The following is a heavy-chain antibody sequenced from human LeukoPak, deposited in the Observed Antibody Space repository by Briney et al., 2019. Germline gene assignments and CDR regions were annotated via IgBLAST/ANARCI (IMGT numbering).Heavy chain of an antibody. V-gene: IGHV4-34*01. CDR1: GGSFSGYY. D-gene: IGHD3-22*01. Sequence: SETLSLTCAVYGGSFSGYYWSWIRQPPGKGLEWIGEINHSGSTNYNPSLKSRVTISVDTSKNQFSLKLSSVTAADTAVYYCARNRYYDSSGYSGLYYYYYMDVWGKGTTVTVSS. J-gene: IGHJ6*03. CDR2: INHSGST. CDR3: ARNRYYDSSGYSGLYYYYYMDV.